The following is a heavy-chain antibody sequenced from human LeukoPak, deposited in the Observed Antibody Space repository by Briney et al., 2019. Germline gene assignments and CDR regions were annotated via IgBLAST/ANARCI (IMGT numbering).Heavy chain of an antibody. CDR1: GYTFTGYY. Sequence: ASVKASCKASGYTFTGYYMHWVRPAPGQGLEWMGWINPNSGGTNYAQKFQGRVTMTRDTSISTAYMELSRLRSDDTAVYYCAIQPYCSSTSCSGFDLWGRGTLVTVSS. D-gene: IGHD2-2*01. CDR3: AIQPYCSSTSCSGFDL. V-gene: IGHV1-2*02. J-gene: IGHJ2*01. CDR2: INPNSGGT.